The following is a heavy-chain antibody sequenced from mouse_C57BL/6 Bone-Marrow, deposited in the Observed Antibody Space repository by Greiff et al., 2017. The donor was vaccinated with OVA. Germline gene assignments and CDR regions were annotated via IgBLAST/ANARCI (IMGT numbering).Heavy chain of an antibody. J-gene: IGHJ1*03. V-gene: IGHV1-81*01. D-gene: IGHD2-12*01. CDR1: GYTFTSYG. CDR3: ARRYAIRRDWYLDV. CDR2: IYPRSGNT. Sequence: QVQLQQSGAELARPGASVKLSCKASGYTFTSYGISWVKQRTGQGLEWIGEIYPRSGNTYYNEKFKGKATLTADKSSSPAYMELRSLTSEDSAVYFCARRYAIRRDWYLDVWGTGTTVTVSS.